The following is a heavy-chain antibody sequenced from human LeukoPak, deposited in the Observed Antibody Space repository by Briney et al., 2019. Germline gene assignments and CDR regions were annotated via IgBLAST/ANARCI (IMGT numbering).Heavy chain of an antibody. D-gene: IGHD2-21*01. CDR1: GYSFTRYW. CDR3: ARRGIANGYYYYYYMDV. Sequence: GESLKISCKASGYSFTRYWIGWVRQMPGKGLEWMGIIYPGDSDTRYSPSFQGQVTISADKSISTAYLQWSSLKASDTAMYYCARRGIANGYYYYYYMDVWGKGTTVTVSS. CDR2: IYPGDSDT. J-gene: IGHJ6*03. V-gene: IGHV5-51*01.